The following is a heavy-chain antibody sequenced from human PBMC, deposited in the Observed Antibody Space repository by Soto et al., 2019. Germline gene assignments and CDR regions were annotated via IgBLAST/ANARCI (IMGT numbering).Heavy chain of an antibody. CDR3: AIDRVGSSGSSPYYYFGMVV. CDR1: GFTFSSYA. J-gene: IGHJ6*02. D-gene: IGHD6-19*01. CDR2: ISYDGSNK. Sequence: GGSLRLSCAASGFTFSSYAMHWVRQAPSKGLEWVAVISYDGSNKYYADSVKGRFTISRDNSKNTLYLQMNSLRAEDTAVYYCAIDRVGSSGSSPYYYFGMVVWRQGTTVTVSS. V-gene: IGHV3-30-3*01.